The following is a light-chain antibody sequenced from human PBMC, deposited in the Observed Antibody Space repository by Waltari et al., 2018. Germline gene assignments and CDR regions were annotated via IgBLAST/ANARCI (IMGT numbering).Light chain of an antibody. CDR2: EAS. CDR1: QNINTF. J-gene: IGKJ4*01. V-gene: IGKV3-11*01. CDR3: QQRAVWPPN. Sequence: VLKQSPATLSLSAGEGATLPCRASQNINTFLSWYQQKPGNAPRLLIYEASNRATGVPVRFSGGGSGTDFTLTISSLEPEDFAVYYCQQRAVWPPNFGGGTKVEIK.